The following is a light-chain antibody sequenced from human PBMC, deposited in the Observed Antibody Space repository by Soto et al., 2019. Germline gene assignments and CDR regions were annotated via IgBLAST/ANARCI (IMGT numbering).Light chain of an antibody. V-gene: IGLV2-8*01. CDR1: SSDVGASNY. Sequence: QSALTQPPSASGSPGQSVTISCPGTSSDVGASNYVSWYQQHSDKAPKLMIYEVSKRPSGVPDRFSGSKSGNTASLTVSGLQAEDEADYYCSSYAGDNSFAFGSGTKVTVL. J-gene: IGLJ1*01. CDR3: SSYAGDNSFA. CDR2: EVS.